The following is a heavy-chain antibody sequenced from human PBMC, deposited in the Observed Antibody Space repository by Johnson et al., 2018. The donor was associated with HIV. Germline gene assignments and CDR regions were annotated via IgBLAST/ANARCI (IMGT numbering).Heavy chain of an antibody. CDR3: ARAPPYYGGYSVSDAFDI. J-gene: IGHJ3*02. Sequence: QVQLVESGGGVVQPGRSLRLSCAASGFIFSNYPMHWVRQAPGKGLEWVAFIRYAGSNKYYGDSVKGRFTISRDNSKNTLYLQMMSLRTEDTAVYYCARAPPYYGGYSVSDAFDIWGQGTMVTVSS. CDR2: IRYAGSNK. V-gene: IGHV3-30*02. D-gene: IGHD3-22*01. CDR1: GFIFSNYP.